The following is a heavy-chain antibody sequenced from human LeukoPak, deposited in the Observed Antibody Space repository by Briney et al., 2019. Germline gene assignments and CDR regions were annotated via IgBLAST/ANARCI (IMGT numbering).Heavy chain of an antibody. CDR1: GGTFSSYA. CDR3: ARTDDYVRAGGAFDI. Sequence: EASVKVSCKASGGTFSSYAISWVRQAPGQGLEWMGRIIPILGIANYAQKFQGRVTITADKSTSTAYMELSSLRSEDTAVYYCARTDDYVRAGGAFDIWGQGTMVTVSS. D-gene: IGHD4-17*01. CDR2: IIPILGIA. V-gene: IGHV1-69*04. J-gene: IGHJ3*02.